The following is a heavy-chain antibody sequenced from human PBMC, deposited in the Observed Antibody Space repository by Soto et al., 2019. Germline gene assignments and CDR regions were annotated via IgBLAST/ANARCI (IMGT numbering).Heavy chain of an antibody. V-gene: IGHV3-23*01. CDR3: AKVTTGYSSGRPSYYYYGMDV. CDR2: ISGSGGST. Sequence: GGSLRLSCAASGFTFSSYAMSWVRQAPGKGLEWVSAISGSGGSTYYADSVKGRFTISRDNSKNTLYLQMNSLRAEHTAVYYCAKVTTGYSSGRPSYYYYGMDVWGQGTTVTVSS. J-gene: IGHJ6*02. D-gene: IGHD6-19*01. CDR1: GFTFSSYA.